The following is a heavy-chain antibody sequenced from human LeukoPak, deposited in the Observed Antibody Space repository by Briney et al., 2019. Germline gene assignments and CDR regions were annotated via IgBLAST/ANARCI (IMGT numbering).Heavy chain of an antibody. J-gene: IGHJ3*02. CDR2: IYYSGST. CDR1: GGSISSYY. CDR3: ARDMKSGDAFDI. V-gene: IGHV4-59*12. D-gene: IGHD3-16*01. Sequence: PSETLSLTCTVSGGSISSYYWSWIRQPPGKGLEWIGSIYYSGSTYYNPSLKSRVTISVDTSKNQFSLKLSSVTAADTAVYYCARDMKSGDAFDIWGQGTMVTVSS.